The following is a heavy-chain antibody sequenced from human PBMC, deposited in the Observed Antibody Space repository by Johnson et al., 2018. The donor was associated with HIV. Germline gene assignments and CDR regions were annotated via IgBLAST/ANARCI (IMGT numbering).Heavy chain of an antibody. D-gene: IGHD2/OR15-2a*01. CDR2: ISSDGSTN. CDR3: ARGVGYYGHDAFDI. Sequence: QVQLVESGGGVVQPGRSLRISCAASGFTFSSYAMHWVRQAPGKGLAWVAFISSDGSTNYYADSVKGRFTISRDNSKNTVYLQRNSLRAEDTAVYYCARGVGYYGHDAFDIWGQGTMVTVSS. V-gene: IGHV3-30*04. J-gene: IGHJ3*02. CDR1: GFTFSSYA.